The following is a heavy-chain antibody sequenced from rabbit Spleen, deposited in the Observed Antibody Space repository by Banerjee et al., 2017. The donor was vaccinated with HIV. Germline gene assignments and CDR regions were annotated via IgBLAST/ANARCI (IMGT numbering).Heavy chain of an antibody. CDR3: ARDAGTSFSTYGMDL. D-gene: IGHD8-1*01. CDR2: IGTGSGTT. V-gene: IGHV1S45*01. CDR1: GFSLSSDNY. J-gene: IGHJ3*01. Sequence: QEQLVESGGGLVQPERSLTLTCTASGFSLSSDNYMCWVRQAPGKGLEWIGCIGTGSGTTYYASWAKGRFTISKTSSTTVTLQMTSLTAADTATYFCARDAGTSFSTYGMDLWGQGTLVTVS.